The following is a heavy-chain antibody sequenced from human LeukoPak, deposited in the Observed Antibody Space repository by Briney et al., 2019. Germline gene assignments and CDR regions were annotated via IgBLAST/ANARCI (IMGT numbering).Heavy chain of an antibody. CDR3: ARQTVIGRGGRLNWLDP. CDR2: IYYSGST. Sequence: PSETLSLTCTVSGGSISSSSYYWGWIRQPPGKGLEWIGSIYYSGSTYYNPSLKSRVTISVDTSKNQFSLKLSSVTAADTAVFYCARQTVIGRGGRLNWLDPWGQGTLVTVSS. J-gene: IGHJ5*02. CDR1: GGSISSSSYY. V-gene: IGHV4-39*01. D-gene: IGHD2-15*01.